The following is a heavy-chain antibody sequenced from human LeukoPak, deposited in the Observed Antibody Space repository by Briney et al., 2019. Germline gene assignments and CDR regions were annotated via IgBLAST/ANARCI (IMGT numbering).Heavy chain of an antibody. CDR2: IYHSGST. J-gene: IGHJ5*02. V-gene: IGHV4-38-2*01. CDR3: ARTLVVVITTKPFSYNWFDP. CDR1: GYSISSGYY. Sequence: PSETLSLTCAVSGYSISSGYYWGWIRQPPGQGLEWIGSIYHSGSTYYNPSLKSRVTISVDTSKNQFSLKLSSVTAADTAVYYCARTLVVVITTKPFSYNWFDPWGQGTLVTVSS. D-gene: IGHD3-22*01.